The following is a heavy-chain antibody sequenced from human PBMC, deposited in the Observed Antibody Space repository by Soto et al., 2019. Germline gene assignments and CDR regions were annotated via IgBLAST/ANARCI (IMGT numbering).Heavy chain of an antibody. CDR2: ISYDGSNK. J-gene: IGHJ6*02. CDR1: GFTFSSYG. V-gene: IGHV3-30*18. CDR3: AKTPHYDFWSDLLDERGNYYYGMDV. Sequence: QVQLVESGGGVVQPGRSLRLSCAASGFTFSSYGMHWVRQAPGKGLEWVAVISYDGSNKYYADSVKGRFTISRDNSKNTLYLQMNSLRAEDTAVYYCAKTPHYDFWSDLLDERGNYYYGMDVWGQGTTVTVSS. D-gene: IGHD3-3*01.